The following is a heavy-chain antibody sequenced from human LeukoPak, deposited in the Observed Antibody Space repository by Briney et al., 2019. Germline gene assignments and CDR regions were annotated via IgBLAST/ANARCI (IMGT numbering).Heavy chain of an antibody. CDR3: AREAPSYDYVWGTHSWYMDV. J-gene: IGHJ6*03. CDR1: GGSISSGDYY. CDR2: IYYSGST. V-gene: IGHV4-30-4*08. Sequence: SETLSLTCTVSGGSISSGDYYWSWIRQPPGKGLEWIGYIYYSGSTYYNPSLKRRVTISVDTSKNQFSLKLSSVTAADTAVYYCAREAPSYDYVWGTHSWYMDVWGKGTTVTVSS. D-gene: IGHD3-16*01.